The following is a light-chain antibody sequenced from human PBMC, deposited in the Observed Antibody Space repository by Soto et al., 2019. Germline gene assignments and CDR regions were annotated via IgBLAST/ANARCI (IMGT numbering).Light chain of an antibody. V-gene: IGKV1-39*01. Sequence: DIQMTQSPSSLSASVGDRATITCRASQSISNYLNWYQQKPGKAPKLLMFAASSLQSGVPSRFSGDGSGTDFTLTISSLQPEDFATYYCQQSYSTPRTFGQGTKVEIK. CDR1: QSISNY. CDR3: QQSYSTPRT. J-gene: IGKJ1*01. CDR2: AAS.